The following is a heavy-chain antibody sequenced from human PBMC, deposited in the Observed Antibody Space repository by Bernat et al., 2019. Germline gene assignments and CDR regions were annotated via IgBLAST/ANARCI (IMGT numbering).Heavy chain of an antibody. Sequence: EVQLVESGGGLVQPGGSLRLSCAASGFTFSSYWMHWVRQAPGTGLVWVSRINSDGSSTSYADSVKCRFTISRDNAKNTLYLQMNSLRAEDTAVYYCARVSGGPYYYYYMDVWGKGTTVTVSS. V-gene: IGHV3-74*01. J-gene: IGHJ6*03. CDR3: ARVSGGPYYYYYMDV. CDR2: INSDGSST. CDR1: GFTFSSYW. D-gene: IGHD3-16*01.